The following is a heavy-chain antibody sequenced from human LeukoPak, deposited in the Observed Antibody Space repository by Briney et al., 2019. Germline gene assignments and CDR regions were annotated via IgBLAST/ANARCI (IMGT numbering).Heavy chain of an antibody. J-gene: IGHJ6*02. CDR1: GYTLTELS. Sequence: ASVKVSCKVSGYTLTELSMHWVRQAPGKGLEWMGGFDPEDGETIYAQKFQGRVTMTEDTSTDTAYMELSSLRSEDTAVYCCATDGSGWYPYGMDVWGQGTTVTVSS. CDR2: FDPEDGET. CDR3: ATDGSGWYPYGMDV. V-gene: IGHV1-24*01. D-gene: IGHD6-19*01.